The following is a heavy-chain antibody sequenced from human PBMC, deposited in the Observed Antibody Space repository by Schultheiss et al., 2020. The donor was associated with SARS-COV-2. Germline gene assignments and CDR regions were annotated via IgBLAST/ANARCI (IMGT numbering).Heavy chain of an antibody. J-gene: IGHJ6*02. V-gene: IGHV4-31*03. CDR3: AREGSSPSWYYGMDV. D-gene: IGHD6-13*01. CDR1: GGSVSSGSYY. CDR2: IYYSGST. Sequence: SETLSLTCTVSGGSVSSGSYYWSWIRQPPGKGLEWIGYIYYSGSTYYNPSLKSRVTISVDTSKNQFSLKLSSVTAADTAVYYCAREGSSPSWYYGMDVWGQGTTVTVSS.